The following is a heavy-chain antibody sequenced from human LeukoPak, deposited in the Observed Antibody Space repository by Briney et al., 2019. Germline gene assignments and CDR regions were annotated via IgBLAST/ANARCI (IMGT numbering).Heavy chain of an antibody. CDR2: ISSSGSTI. CDR3: ARDSIQLWLVDY. V-gene: IGHV3-11*04. CDR1: GFTFSDYY. D-gene: IGHD5-18*01. J-gene: IGHJ4*02. Sequence: GGSLRLSCAASGFTFSDYYMSWIRQAPGKGLEWVSYISSSGSTIYYADSVKGRFTISGDNAKNSLYLQMNSLRAEDTAVYYCARDSIQLWLVDYWGQGTLVTVSS.